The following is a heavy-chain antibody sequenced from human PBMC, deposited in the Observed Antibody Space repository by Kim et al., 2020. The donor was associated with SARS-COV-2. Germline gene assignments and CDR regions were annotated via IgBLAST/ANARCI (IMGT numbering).Heavy chain of an antibody. CDR2: ISYDGSNK. J-gene: IGHJ4*02. CDR3: AKVRGDTARDY. V-gene: IGHV3-30*18. Sequence: GGSLRLSCAASGFTFSSYGMHWVRQAPGKGLEWVAVISYDGSNKYYEDSVKGRFTISRDNSKNTLYLQMNSLRAEDTAVYYCAKVRGDTARDYWGQGTLVTVSS. CDR1: GFTFSSYG. D-gene: IGHD5-18*01.